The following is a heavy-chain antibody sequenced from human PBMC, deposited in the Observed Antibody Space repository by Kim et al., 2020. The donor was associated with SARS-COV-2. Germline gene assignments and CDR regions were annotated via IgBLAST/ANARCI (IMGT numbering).Heavy chain of an antibody. V-gene: IGHV3-11*01. Sequence: KGRIPISRDNAKNSLYLQMNSLRAEDTAVYYCARYLIKIVVVPVGWFDPWGQGTLVTVSS. J-gene: IGHJ5*02. CDR3: ARYLIKIVVVPVGWFDP. D-gene: IGHD2-2*01.